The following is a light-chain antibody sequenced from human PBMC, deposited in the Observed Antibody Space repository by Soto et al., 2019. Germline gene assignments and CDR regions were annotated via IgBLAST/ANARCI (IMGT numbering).Light chain of an antibody. CDR3: QQYGSSRYS. CDR2: GAS. J-gene: IGKJ2*03. CDR1: QSVSSNY. V-gene: IGKV3-20*01. Sequence: EIVLTQSPGTLSLSPGERATLSCRASQSVSSNYLAWYQQNPGQAPRLLIYGASGRATGIPDRFSGSGSGTDFTLTISRLEPEDCAVYYCQQYGSSRYSFGQGTKLEIK.